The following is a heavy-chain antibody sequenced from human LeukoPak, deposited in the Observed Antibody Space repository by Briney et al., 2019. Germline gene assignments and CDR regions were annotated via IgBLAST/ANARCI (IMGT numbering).Heavy chain of an antibody. CDR1: GGSISSYY. D-gene: IGHD1-26*01. CDR3: ARLGSYHDF. Sequence: SETLSLTCTVSGGSISSYYWSWIRQPAGKGLEWMGHIHSSGGSSYYPSLKSRLTLSIDTSRNQLSLKLPSVTAADTAVYFCARLGSYHDFWGQGALVTVSS. V-gene: IGHV4-4*07. J-gene: IGHJ4*02. CDR2: IHSSGGS.